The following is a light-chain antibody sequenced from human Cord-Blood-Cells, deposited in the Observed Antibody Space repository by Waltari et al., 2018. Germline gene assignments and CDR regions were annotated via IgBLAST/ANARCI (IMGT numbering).Light chain of an antibody. Sequence: QTVVTQEPSFSVSPGGTVTLTCGLSSGSVSTSYYPSWYQQTPGQALRPLIYSTNPRSSGVPDRFSGSILGNKAALTITGAQADDESDYYCVLYMGSGIWVFGGGTKLTVL. V-gene: IGLV8-61*01. CDR2: STN. CDR1: SGSVSTSYY. J-gene: IGLJ3*02. CDR3: VLYMGSGIWV.